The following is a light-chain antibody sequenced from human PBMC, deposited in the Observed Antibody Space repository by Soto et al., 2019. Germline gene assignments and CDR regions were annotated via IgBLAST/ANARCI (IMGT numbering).Light chain of an antibody. Sequence: DIVMTQSPLSLPVTPGEPASISCRSSQSLLHSNGYNYLDWYLQKPGQSPQLLIYLGSNRASGVPDRFSSGGSGTDFTLKISRVEAEDVGLYYCMQALQTPPYTFGQGTKLEIK. V-gene: IGKV2-28*01. CDR3: MQALQTPPYT. CDR2: LGS. J-gene: IGKJ2*01. CDR1: QSLLHSNGYNY.